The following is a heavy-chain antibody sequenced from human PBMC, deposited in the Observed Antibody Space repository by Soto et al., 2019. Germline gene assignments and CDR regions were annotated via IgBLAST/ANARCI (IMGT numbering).Heavy chain of an antibody. CDR1: GFTFSSYS. Sequence: GGSLRLSCAASGFTFSSYSMNWVRQAPGKGLEWVSSISSSSSYIYYADSVKGRFTISRDNAKNSLYLQMNSLRAEDTAVYYCARHYDFWSGYYQYYFDYWGQGTLVPVSS. V-gene: IGHV3-21*01. J-gene: IGHJ4*02. D-gene: IGHD3-3*01. CDR3: ARHYDFWSGYYQYYFDY. CDR2: ISSSSSYI.